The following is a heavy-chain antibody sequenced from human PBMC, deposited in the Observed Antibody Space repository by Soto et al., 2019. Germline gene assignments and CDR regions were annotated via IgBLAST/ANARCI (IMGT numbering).Heavy chain of an antibody. CDR3: AKVVGGSGSYDYYYYYGLDV. V-gene: IGHV3-23*01. Sequence: GGSPRIGYAASGYTVIRYGMNWVRKAPGKGLEWVSAISGSGAGSYYADSVKGRFTISRDNSKNTLYLQMNSLRAEDTAVYYCAKVVGGSGSYDYYYYYGLDVWGQGTTVTVSS. CDR1: GYTVIRYG. D-gene: IGHD3-10*01. CDR2: ISGSGAGS. J-gene: IGHJ6*02.